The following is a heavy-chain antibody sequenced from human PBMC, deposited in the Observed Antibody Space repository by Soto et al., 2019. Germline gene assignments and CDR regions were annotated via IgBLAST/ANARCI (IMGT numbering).Heavy chain of an antibody. CDR3: ARGGGVGTV. CDR1: GYTFTGYD. V-gene: IGHV1-8*01. Sequence: QVQLVQSGAEVKKPGASVKVSCKASGYTFTGYDINWVRQATGQGLEWMGWMNPDTGNTVYAQKFQGRVTMTRETSISTAYGGRSGGRSGDTAVFYCARGGGVGTVGGQGTLATVPS. J-gene: IGHJ4*02. D-gene: IGHD4-17*01. CDR2: MNPDTGNT.